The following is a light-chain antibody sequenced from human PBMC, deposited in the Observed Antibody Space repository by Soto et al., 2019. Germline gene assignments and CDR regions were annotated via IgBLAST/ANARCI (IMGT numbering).Light chain of an antibody. J-gene: IGLJ2*01. Sequence: QSALTQSASVSGSPGQSITISCTGTSSDVGGYNYVSWYQQHPGKAPKLMIYDDSNRPSGVSNRFSGSKSGNTASLTISGLQAEDEADYYCSSYTTSRTLDVVFGGGTQLTVL. CDR2: DDS. CDR1: SSDVGGYNY. V-gene: IGLV2-14*01. CDR3: SSYTTSRTLDVV.